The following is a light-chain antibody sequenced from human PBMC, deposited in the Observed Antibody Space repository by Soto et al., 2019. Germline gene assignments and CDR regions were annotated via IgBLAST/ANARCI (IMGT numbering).Light chain of an antibody. CDR3: QRYDGY. CDR1: QNINNW. V-gene: IGKV1-5*01. CDR2: GAS. J-gene: IGKJ2*01. Sequence: DTQMTQSPSTLSASVGDTVTITCRARQNINNWLAWYQQKPEKVPKLLIYGASTLEDGVPSRFSGSRSGTEFALTINSVQPDDFETYYCQRYDGYFGQGTKLEIK.